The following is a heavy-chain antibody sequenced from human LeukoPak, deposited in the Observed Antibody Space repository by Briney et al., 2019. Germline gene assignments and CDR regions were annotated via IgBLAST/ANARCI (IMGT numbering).Heavy chain of an antibody. CDR1: RFTFSNYW. D-gene: IGHD3-16*02. CDR3: ARVYDYVWGSYRYGFDY. J-gene: IGHJ4*02. CDR2: IYSGGRT. V-gene: IGHV3-66*01. Sequence: GGSLRLSCAASRFTFSNYWMHWVRQAPGKGRVWVSVIYSGGRTYYADSVKGRFTISRDNSKNTLYLQMNSLRAEDTAVYYCARVYDYVWGSYRYGFDYWGQGTLVTVSS.